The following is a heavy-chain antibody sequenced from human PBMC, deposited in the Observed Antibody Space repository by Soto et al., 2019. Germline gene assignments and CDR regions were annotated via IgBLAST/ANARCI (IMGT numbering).Heavy chain of an antibody. V-gene: IGHV4-34*01. CDR3: ASMVRGATIDY. CDR1: GGSFSGYY. CDR2: INHSGST. Sequence: QVQLQQWGAGLLKPSETLSLTCAVYGGSFSGYYWSWIRQPPGKGLEWIGEINHSGSTNYNPSLKSRVTISVYTSKNQFSLKLSSVTAADTAVYYCASMVRGATIDYWGQGTLVTVSS. D-gene: IGHD3-10*01. J-gene: IGHJ4*02.